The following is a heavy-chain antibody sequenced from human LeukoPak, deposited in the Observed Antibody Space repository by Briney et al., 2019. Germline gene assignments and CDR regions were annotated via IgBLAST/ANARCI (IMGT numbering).Heavy chain of an antibody. D-gene: IGHD3-22*01. CDR1: GGSISSSNW. Sequence: PSETLSLTCAVSGGSISSSNWWSWVRLPPGKGLEWIGEINNSGSTNYNPSLKSRVTISVDTSKNQFSLKLSSVTAADTAVYYCARKPAGGSGYYYYYYYMDVWGKGTTVTVSS. V-gene: IGHV4-4*02. CDR3: ARKPAGGSGYYYYYYYMDV. CDR2: INNSGST. J-gene: IGHJ6*03.